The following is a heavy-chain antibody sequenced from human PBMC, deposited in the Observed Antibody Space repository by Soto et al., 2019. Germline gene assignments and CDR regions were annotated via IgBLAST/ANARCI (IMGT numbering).Heavy chain of an antibody. CDR2: TYYRSKWYN. CDR1: GDSVSSNSAA. CDR3: ARGGGVGATPPYYYYYGMDV. Sequence: KQSQTLSLTCAISGDSVSSNSAAWNWIRQSPSRGLEWLGRTYYRSKWYNDYAVSVKSRITINPDTSKNQFSLQLNSVTPEDTAVYYCARGGGVGATPPYYYYYGMDVWGQGTTVTVSS. D-gene: IGHD1-26*01. J-gene: IGHJ6*02. V-gene: IGHV6-1*01.